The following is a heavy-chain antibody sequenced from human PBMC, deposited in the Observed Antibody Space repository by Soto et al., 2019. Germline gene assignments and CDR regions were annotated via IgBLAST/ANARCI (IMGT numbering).Heavy chain of an antibody. CDR2: IYYSGFT. CDR1: GGSITSGGHY. CDR3: ARSVFP. V-gene: IGHV4-31*03. J-gene: IGHJ5*02. Sequence: QVQLQESGPGLVKPSQTLSLTCTVSGGSITSGGHYWSWIRQHPGKGLEWIGYIYYSGFTYYNPSPXSXXTISVDTSKNQFSLKLSSVTAADTAVYYCARSVFPWGQGTLVTVSS.